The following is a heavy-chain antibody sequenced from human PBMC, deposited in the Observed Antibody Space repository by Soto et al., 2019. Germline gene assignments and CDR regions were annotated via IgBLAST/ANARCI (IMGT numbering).Heavy chain of an antibody. J-gene: IGHJ6*03. D-gene: IGHD3-3*01. CDR3: ARGKFTIFGVVIHYYYYMDV. CDR2: MNPNSGNT. V-gene: IGHV1-8*01. Sequence: ASVKVSCKASGYTFTSYDINWVRQATGQGLEWMGWMNPNSGNTGYAQKFQGRVTMTRNTSISTAYMELSSLRSEDTAVYYCARGKFTIFGVVIHYYYYMDVWGKGTTVTVSS. CDR1: GYTFTSYD.